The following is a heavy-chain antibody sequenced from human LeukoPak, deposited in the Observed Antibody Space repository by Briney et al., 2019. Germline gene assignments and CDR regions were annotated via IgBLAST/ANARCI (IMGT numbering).Heavy chain of an antibody. J-gene: IGHJ6*03. CDR2: IIPIFGTA. V-gene: IGHV1-69*05. Sequence: GASVKVSCKASGGTSSSYAISWVRQAPGQGLEWMGGIIPIFGTANYAQKFQGRVTITTDESTSTAYMELSSLRSEDTAVYYCARAPRGYCSSTSCYGWGPYYYYYMDVWGKGTTVTASS. CDR1: GGTSSSYA. D-gene: IGHD2-2*01. CDR3: ARAPRGYCSSTSCYGWGPYYYYYMDV.